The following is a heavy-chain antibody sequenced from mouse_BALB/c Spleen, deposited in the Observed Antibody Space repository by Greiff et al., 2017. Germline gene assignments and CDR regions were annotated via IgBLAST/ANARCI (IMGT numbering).Heavy chain of an antibody. V-gene: IGHV5-6*02. D-gene: IGHD1-2*01. Sequence: EVKLVESGGDLVKPGGSLKLSCAASGFTFSSYGMSWVRQTPDKRLEWVATISSGGSYTYYPDSVKGRFTISRDNAKNTLYLQMSSLKSEDTAMYYCARHVLLFITTAPSFDYWGQGTTLTVSS. CDR2: ISSGGSYT. CDR3: ARHVLLFITTAPSFDY. CDR1: GFTFSSYG. J-gene: IGHJ2*01.